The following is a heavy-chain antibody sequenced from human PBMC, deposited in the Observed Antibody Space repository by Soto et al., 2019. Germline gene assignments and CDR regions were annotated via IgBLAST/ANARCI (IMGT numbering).Heavy chain of an antibody. Sequence: QVQLVQSGSEEKKPWASVKVSCKASGYTVTSYAMHWVRQAPGQRLEWMGWINAGNGNTKYSQKFQGRVTITRGTSASTAYMELSSLRSEDTAVYYCARAVAVPADFDYWGPGTLVTVSS. CDR1: GYTVTSYA. CDR3: ARAVAVPADFDY. D-gene: IGHD6-19*01. V-gene: IGHV1-3*05. J-gene: IGHJ4*02. CDR2: INAGNGNT.